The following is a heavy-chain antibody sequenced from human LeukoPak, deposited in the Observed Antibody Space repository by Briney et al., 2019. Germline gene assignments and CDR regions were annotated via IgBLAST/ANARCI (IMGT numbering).Heavy chain of an antibody. Sequence: ASVKVSCKASGYTFTDFYMHWVRQAPGQGLEWRGWISLNSGGTNYAQKFKGRVTMTRDTSISTAYMELTRLRSDDTAVYYCARRWVRGAFDIWGQGTMVTVSS. CDR2: ISLNSGGT. CDR3: ARRWVRGAFDI. D-gene: IGHD2-21*01. CDR1: GYTFTDFY. J-gene: IGHJ3*02. V-gene: IGHV1-2*02.